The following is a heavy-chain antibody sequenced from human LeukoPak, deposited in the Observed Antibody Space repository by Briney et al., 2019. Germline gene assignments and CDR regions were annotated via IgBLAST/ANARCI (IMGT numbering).Heavy chain of an antibody. CDR1: GFTFSSYA. CDR2: ISYDGSNK. V-gene: IGHV3-30-3*01. CDR3: ARVRSYSGSYYLRY. J-gene: IGHJ4*02. Sequence: GRSLRLSCAASGFTFSSYAMHWVRQAPGKGLEWVAVISYDGSNKYYADSVKGRFTISRDNAKNSLYLQMNSLRAEDTAVYYCARVRSYSGSYYLRYWGQGTLVTVSS. D-gene: IGHD1-26*01.